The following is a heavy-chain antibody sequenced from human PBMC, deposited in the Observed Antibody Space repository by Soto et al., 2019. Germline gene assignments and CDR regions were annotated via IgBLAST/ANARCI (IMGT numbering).Heavy chain of an antibody. CDR2: IWYDGSNK. D-gene: IGHD1-26*01. J-gene: IGHJ4*02. V-gene: IGHV3-33*01. CDR1: GFTSSSYG. CDR3: ARDLSGSSYYFDY. Sequence: GGSLRLSCAASGFTSSSYGMHWVRQAPGKGLEWVAVIWYDGSNKYYADSVKGRFTISRDNSKNTLYLQMNSLRAEDTAVYYCARDLSGSSYYFDYWGQGTLVTVSS.